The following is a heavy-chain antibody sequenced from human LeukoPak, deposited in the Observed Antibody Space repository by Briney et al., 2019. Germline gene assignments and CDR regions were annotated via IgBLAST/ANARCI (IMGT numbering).Heavy chain of an antibody. CDR1: GFTFSSYA. D-gene: IGHD3-22*01. CDR2: ISGSSGST. V-gene: IGHV3-23*01. Sequence: GGSLRLSCAASGFTFSSYAMSWVRQAPGKGLEWVSAISGSSGSTYYADSVKGRFTISRDNSKNTLYLQMNSLRAEDTAVYYCAKDKALYYYDSSGYLAYYYYYMDVWGKGTTVTVSS. J-gene: IGHJ6*03. CDR3: AKDKALYYYDSSGYLAYYYYYMDV.